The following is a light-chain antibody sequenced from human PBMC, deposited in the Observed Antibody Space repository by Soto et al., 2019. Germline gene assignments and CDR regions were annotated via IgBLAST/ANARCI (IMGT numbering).Light chain of an antibody. V-gene: IGKV3-11*01. J-gene: IGKJ4*01. CDR2: DAS. CDR3: QQRSNWPLT. CDR1: QSVGSY. Sequence: DIVLTQSPSTLSLSPGDRATLSCRASQSVGSYLAWYQQRPGQAPRLLIYDASNMVAGIPARFSGSGSGTDFTITISRLEPEDFAVYYYQQRSNWPLTFGGGTNIEIK.